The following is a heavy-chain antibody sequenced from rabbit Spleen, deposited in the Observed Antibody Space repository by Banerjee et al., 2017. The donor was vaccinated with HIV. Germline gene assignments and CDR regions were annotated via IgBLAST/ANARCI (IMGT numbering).Heavy chain of an antibody. Sequence: QQQLEESGGGLVKPGGTLTLTCKASGISVGISDYMCWVRQAPGKGLEWIACIDAGSSGFTYFASWAKGRFTISKTSSTTVTLHMTSLTAADTATYFCARDTSSSFSSYGMDLWGPGTLVTVS. V-gene: IGHV1S45*01. CDR3: ARDTSSSFSSYGMDL. CDR2: IDAGSSGFT. D-gene: IGHD1-1*01. J-gene: IGHJ6*01. CDR1: GISVGISDY.